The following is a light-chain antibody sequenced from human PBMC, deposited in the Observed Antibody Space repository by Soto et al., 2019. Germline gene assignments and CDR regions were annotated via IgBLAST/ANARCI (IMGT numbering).Light chain of an antibody. CDR1: QSVSSSY. V-gene: IGKV3-20*01. CDR3: QQYGSITWT. Sequence: EIVLTQSPGTLSLSPGERATLSCRASQSVSSSYLAWYQQKPGQAPRLLIYGASSRATGIPARFSGNGSGTDFTLTISRLEPEDFAVYYCQQYGSITWTFGQGTKVEIK. J-gene: IGKJ1*01. CDR2: GAS.